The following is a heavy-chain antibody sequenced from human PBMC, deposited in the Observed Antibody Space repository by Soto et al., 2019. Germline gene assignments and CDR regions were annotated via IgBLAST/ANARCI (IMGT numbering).Heavy chain of an antibody. Sequence: ASVKVSCKASGYTFTSYYMHWVRQAPGQGLEWMGIINPSGGSTSYAQKFQGRVTMTRDTSTSTVYMELSSLRSEDTAVYYCAGEPLGDSSGYGYYYYGMDVWGQGTTVTVSS. D-gene: IGHD3-22*01. CDR2: INPSGGST. V-gene: IGHV1-46*01. CDR1: GYTFTSYY. CDR3: AGEPLGDSSGYGYYYYGMDV. J-gene: IGHJ6*02.